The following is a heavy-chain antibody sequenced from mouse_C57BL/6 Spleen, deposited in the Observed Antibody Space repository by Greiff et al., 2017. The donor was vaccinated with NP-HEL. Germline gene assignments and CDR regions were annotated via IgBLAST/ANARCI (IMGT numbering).Heavy chain of an antibody. Sequence: QVQLQQSGPELVKPGASVKLSCKASGYTFTSYDINWVKQRPGPGLEWIGWIYPRDGSTKYNEKFKGKATLTVDTSSSTAYMVLHSLTSEDSAVYFGARFYYYGSRYVGYFEGWGTGTTVTVSS. D-gene: IGHD1-1*01. V-gene: IGHV1-85*01. CDR3: ARFYYYGSRYVGYFEG. CDR1: GYTFTSYD. J-gene: IGHJ1*03. CDR2: IYPRDGST.